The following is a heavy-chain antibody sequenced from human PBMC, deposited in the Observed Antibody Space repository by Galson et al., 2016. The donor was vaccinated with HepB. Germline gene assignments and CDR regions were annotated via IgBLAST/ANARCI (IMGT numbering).Heavy chain of an antibody. CDR1: GFTFTSAW. Sequence: SLRLSCAASGFTFTSAWMSWVRQAPGKGLEWVGRIKSKTDGGTTDYAAPVKGRFTISRDDSKNTLYLQMNSLRPEDTAVYFCVRNSAAVGHWGQGTLVTVSS. D-gene: IGHD4-23*01. J-gene: IGHJ4*02. CDR3: VRNSAAVGH. CDR2: IKSKTDGGTT. V-gene: IGHV3-15*07.